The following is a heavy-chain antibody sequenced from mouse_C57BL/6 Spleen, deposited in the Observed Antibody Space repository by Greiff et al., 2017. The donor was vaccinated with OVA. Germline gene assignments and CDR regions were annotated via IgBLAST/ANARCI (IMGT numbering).Heavy chain of an antibody. V-gene: IGHV5-4*01. D-gene: IGHD4-1*01. CDR3: ARESLTGTGDY. Sequence: EVMLVESGGGLVKPGGSLKLSCAASGFTFSSYAMSWVRQTPEKRLEWVATISDGGSYTYYPDNVKGRFTISRDNAKNNLYLQMSHLKSEDTAMDYCARESLTGTGDYWGQGTTLTVSS. CDR2: ISDGGSYT. CDR1: GFTFSSYA. J-gene: IGHJ2*01.